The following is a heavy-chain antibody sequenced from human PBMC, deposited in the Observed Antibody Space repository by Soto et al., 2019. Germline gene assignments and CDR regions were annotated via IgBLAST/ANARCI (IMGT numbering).Heavy chain of an antibody. CDR2: IYHSGST. D-gene: IGHD4-17*01. CDR1: GGSISSSNW. CDR3: ARYGATTVTDFYFDY. J-gene: IGHJ4*02. V-gene: IGHV4-4*02. Sequence: SETLSLTCAVSGGSISSSNWWSWVRQPPGKGLEWIGEIYHSGSTNHNPSLKSRVTISVDKSKNQFSLKLSSVTAADTAVYYCARYGATTVTDFYFDYWGQGTLVTVSS.